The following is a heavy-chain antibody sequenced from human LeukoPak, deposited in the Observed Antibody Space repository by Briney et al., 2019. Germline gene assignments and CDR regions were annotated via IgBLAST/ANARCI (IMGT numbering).Heavy chain of an antibody. D-gene: IGHD1-26*01. J-gene: IGHJ4*02. CDR1: GFTFSTDN. Sequence: GGSLRLSCAASGFTFSTDNMNWVRQAPGKGLVWVSRVNGDGSSTNYADSVKGRFTISRDIAKNTLYLQMNSLRAEDTAVYYCVREGVGATFDYWGQGTLVTVSA. CDR3: VREGVGATFDY. V-gene: IGHV3-74*01. CDR2: VNGDGSST.